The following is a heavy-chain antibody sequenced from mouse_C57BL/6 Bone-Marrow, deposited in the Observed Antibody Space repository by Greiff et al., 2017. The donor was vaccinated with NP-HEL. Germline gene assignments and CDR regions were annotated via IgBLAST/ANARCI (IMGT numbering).Heavy chain of an antibody. Sequence: EVKLMESGGGLVQPGGSMKLSCAASGFTFSDAWMDWVRQSPEKGLEWVAEIRNKANNHATYYAESVKGRFTISRDDSKSSVYLQMNSLRAEEASIYYSTRAGNYGYFDVWGTGTTVTVSS. CDR2: IRNKANNHAT. CDR1: GFTFSDAW. V-gene: IGHV6-6*01. J-gene: IGHJ1*03. CDR3: TRAGNYGYFDV.